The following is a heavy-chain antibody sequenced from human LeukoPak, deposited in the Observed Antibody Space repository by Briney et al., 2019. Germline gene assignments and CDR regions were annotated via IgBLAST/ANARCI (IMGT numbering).Heavy chain of an antibody. D-gene: IGHD3-10*01. CDR1: GFTFSSYG. Sequence: GGSLRLSCAASGFTFSSYGMHWVRQAPGKGLEWVAFIRYDGSNKYYADSVKGRFTISRDNSKNTLYLQMNSLRADDTAIYYCAARSGRAPIYFDYWGQGTLVTVSS. CDR2: IRYDGSNK. J-gene: IGHJ4*02. V-gene: IGHV3-30*02. CDR3: AARSGRAPIYFDY.